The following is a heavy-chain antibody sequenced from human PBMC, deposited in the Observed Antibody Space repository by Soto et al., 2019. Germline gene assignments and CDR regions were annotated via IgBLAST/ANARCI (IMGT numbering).Heavy chain of an antibody. Sequence: SVKVSCKASGGTFSSYAISCVRQAPGQGLEWMGGIIPIFGTANYAQKFQGRVTITADESTSTAYMELSSLRSEDTAVYYCARPTRYYGSGSNYYYGMDVWGQGTTVTVSS. J-gene: IGHJ6*02. CDR2: IIPIFGTA. CDR3: ARPTRYYGSGSNYYYGMDV. V-gene: IGHV1-69*13. CDR1: GGTFSSYA. D-gene: IGHD3-10*01.